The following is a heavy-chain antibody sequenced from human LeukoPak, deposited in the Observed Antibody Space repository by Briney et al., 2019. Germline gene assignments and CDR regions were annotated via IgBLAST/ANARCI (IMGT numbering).Heavy chain of an antibody. CDR1: GYTFTSYD. Sequence: ASVKDSCKASGYTFTSYDINWLRQPTGRGREGMGGMNPNSGNTGYAQKFQGRVTMTRNTSISTAYRQLSSLRSEDAAVYYCARVVYYYYYRDVWGKGTTVTVSS. D-gene: IGHD2-15*01. CDR3: ARVVYYYYYRDV. CDR2: MNPNSGNT. V-gene: IGHV1-8*01. J-gene: IGHJ6*03.